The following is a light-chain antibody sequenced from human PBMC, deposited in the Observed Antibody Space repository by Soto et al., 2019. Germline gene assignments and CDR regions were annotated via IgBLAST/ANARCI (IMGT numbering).Light chain of an antibody. CDR3: SSWNGSLSGYV. CDR2: NNN. J-gene: IGLJ1*01. Sequence: QSVLTQPPSASGTPGQGVTISCSGSSSNIGSNYVYWYQQLPGTAPKLLIYNNNQRPSGVPYRFSASKSGTSASPAIRGLRSDDEADYYCSSWNGSLSGYVFGAGTKVTVL. V-gene: IGLV1-47*02. CDR1: SSNIGSNY.